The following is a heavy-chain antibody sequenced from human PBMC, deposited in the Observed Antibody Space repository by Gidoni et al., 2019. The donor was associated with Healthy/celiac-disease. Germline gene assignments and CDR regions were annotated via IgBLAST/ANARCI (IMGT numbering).Heavy chain of an antibody. Sequence: SVACTAAGGSISSGSYYWSWIRQPAGKGLEWIGRIYTSGSTNYNPPLKSRVSMSVDTSKNQFSLNLISVTAADTAVYYCARAVYASGNYYGMDVWGQGTTVTVSS. CDR2: IYTSGST. J-gene: IGHJ6*02. V-gene: IGHV4-61*02. D-gene: IGHD3-10*01. CDR1: GGSISSGSYY. CDR3: ARAVYASGNYYGMDV.